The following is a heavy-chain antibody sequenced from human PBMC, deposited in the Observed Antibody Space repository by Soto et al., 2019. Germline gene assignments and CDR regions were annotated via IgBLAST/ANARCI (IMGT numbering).Heavy chain of an antibody. V-gene: IGHV1-69*13. D-gene: IGHD5-12*01. Sequence: SVKVSCKASGGTFSNYTISWVRQAPGQGLEWMGWIIPVVGTTDYEQKFQGRVTITADGSTSTAYMKLSSLRSADTAVYYCARSSPYIVVRKPTGNQDYYGMDVWGQGTTVTVSS. CDR3: ARSSPYIVVRKPTGNQDYYGMDV. J-gene: IGHJ6*02. CDR1: GGTFSNYT. CDR2: IIPVVGTT.